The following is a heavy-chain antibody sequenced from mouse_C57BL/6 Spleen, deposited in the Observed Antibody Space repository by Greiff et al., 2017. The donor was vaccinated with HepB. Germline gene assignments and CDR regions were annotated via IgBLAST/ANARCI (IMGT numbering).Heavy chain of an antibody. CDR1: GYTFTSYW. J-gene: IGHJ2*01. CDR2: IHPNSGST. Sequence: QVQLQQPGAELVKPGASVKLSCKASGYTFTSYWMHWVKQRPGQGLEWIGMIHPNSGSTNYNEKFKSKATLTVDKSSSTAYMQLSSLTSEDSAVYYCARRHYGSSYAAYYFDYWGQGTTLTVAS. V-gene: IGHV1-64*01. D-gene: IGHD1-1*01. CDR3: ARRHYGSSYAAYYFDY.